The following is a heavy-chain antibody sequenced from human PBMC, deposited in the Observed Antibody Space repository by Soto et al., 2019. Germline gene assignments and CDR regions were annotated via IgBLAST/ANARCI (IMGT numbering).Heavy chain of an antibody. Sequence: PVKVSCKASGGTFSSYAISWVRQAPGQGLEWXGGIIXXFXTXXXAXXXXGRVTITADESTSTAYMELSSLRSEDPAVYYCARGNNIVATLFDPWGQGTLVTVSS. D-gene: IGHD5-12*01. CDR1: GGTFSSYA. J-gene: IGHJ5*02. CDR3: ARGNNIVATLFDP. V-gene: IGHV1-69*13. CDR2: IIXXFXTX.